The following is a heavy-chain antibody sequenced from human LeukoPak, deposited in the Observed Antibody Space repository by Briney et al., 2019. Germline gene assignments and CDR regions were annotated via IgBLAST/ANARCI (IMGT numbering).Heavy chain of an antibody. D-gene: IGHD6-13*01. J-gene: IGHJ6*02. Sequence: GRSLRLSCAASGFTFSSYGMHWVRQAPGKGLEWVAVIWYDGSNKYYADSVKGRFTISRDNSKNTLYLQMNSLRAEDTAVYYCARGGYSSSWSSYYYYGMDVWGQGTTVTVSS. CDR2: IWYDGSNK. CDR3: ARGGYSSSWSSYYYYGMDV. CDR1: GFTFSSYG. V-gene: IGHV3-33*01.